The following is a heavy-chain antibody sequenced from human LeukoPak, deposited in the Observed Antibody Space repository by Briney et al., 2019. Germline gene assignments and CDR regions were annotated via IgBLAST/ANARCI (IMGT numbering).Heavy chain of an antibody. V-gene: IGHV3-9*01. D-gene: IGHD3-10*01. CDR2: ISWNSGSI. Sequence: SLRLSCAASGFTFDDYAMHGVRQAPGKGLEWVSRISWNSGSIGYADSVKGRFTISRDNAKNSLYLQMNSLRAEDTALYYCAKGYGSGSYRYYYYGMDVWGQGTTVTVSS. CDR3: AKGYGSGSYRYYYYGMDV. CDR1: GFTFDDYA. J-gene: IGHJ6*02.